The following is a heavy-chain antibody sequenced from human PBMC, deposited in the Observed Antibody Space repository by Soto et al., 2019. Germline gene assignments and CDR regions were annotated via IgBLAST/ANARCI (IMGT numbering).Heavy chain of an antibody. CDR1: GYTFTSYA. V-gene: IGHV1-3*01. CDR3: ARASGLHLYYYGMDV. D-gene: IGHD3-3*01. J-gene: IGHJ6*02. CDR2: INAGNGNT. Sequence: VKVSCKASGYTFTSYAMHWVRQAPGQRLEWMGWINAGNGNTKYSQKFQGRVTITRDTSASTAYMELSSLRSEDTAVYYCARASGLHLYYYGMDVWGQGTTVTVSS.